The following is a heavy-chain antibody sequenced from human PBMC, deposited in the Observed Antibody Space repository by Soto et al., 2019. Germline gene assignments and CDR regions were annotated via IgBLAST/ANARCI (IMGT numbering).Heavy chain of an antibody. Sequence: ASVKVSCKASGYTFTGYYMHWVRQAPGQGLEWMGWINPNSGGTNYAQKFQGWVTMTRDTSISTAYMELSRLRSDDTAVYYCARGGARVPWEGFDPWGQGTLVTVSS. V-gene: IGHV1-2*04. D-gene: IGHD1-26*01. CDR2: INPNSGGT. CDR1: GYTFTGYY. J-gene: IGHJ5*02. CDR3: ARGGARVPWEGFDP.